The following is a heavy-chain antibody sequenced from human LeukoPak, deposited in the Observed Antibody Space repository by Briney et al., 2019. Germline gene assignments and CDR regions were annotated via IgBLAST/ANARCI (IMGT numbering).Heavy chain of an antibody. J-gene: IGHJ4*02. CDR3: AKGPPQGYCSGGSCYSIDY. D-gene: IGHD2-15*01. CDR2: ISGSGGST. V-gene: IGHV3-23*01. CDR1: GFTFSSYA. Sequence: GGSLRLSCAASGFTFSSYAMSWVRQAPGKGLEWVSAISGSGGSTYYADSVKGRFTISRDNSKNTLYLQMNSLRAEDTAVYYCAKGPPQGYCSGGSCYSIDYWGQGTLVTVSS.